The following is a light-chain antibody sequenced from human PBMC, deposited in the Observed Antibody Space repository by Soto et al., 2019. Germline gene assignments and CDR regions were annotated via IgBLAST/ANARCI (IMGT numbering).Light chain of an antibody. CDR2: GVS. CDR1: QSVSSN. CDR3: QQYMSYS. J-gene: IGKJ1*01. V-gene: IGKV3-15*01. Sequence: EIVMTQSPATLSVSPGERATLSCRASQSVSSNLAWYQQKPGQAPRLLIYGVSTRATGIPGRFSGSGSGTEFTLTISSLQPDDFATYYCQQYMSYSFGQGTKVDIK.